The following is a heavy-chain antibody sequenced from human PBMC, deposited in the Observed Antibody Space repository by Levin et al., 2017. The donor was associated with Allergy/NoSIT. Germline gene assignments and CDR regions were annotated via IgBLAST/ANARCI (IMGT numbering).Heavy chain of an antibody. J-gene: IGHJ4*02. V-gene: IGHV3-74*03. CDR2: INDDGSRT. CDR3: ARESSRVEWSAGRCLWAPLDH. D-gene: IGHD1-26*01. Sequence: GGSLRLSCAASEFIFSRYWMHWVRQVPGEGLVWVSRINDDGSRTTYADSVEGRFTISRDTAKNTLFLQMNGVIAEDKTGYSCARESSRVEWSAGRCLWAPLDHWGQGTLVAV. CDR1: EFIFSRYW.